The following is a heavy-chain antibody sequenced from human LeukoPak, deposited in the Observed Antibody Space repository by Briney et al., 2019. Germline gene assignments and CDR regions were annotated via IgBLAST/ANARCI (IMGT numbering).Heavy chain of an antibody. CDR3: TRGEIVVDL. CDR2: IKSKTDGGTT. Sequence: GGSLRLSCAASGFTFSHAWMSWVRQAPGKGLEWVGRIKSKTDGGTTDYAAPVKGRFTISRDDSESTMYLQMSSLKTEDTAVYYCTRGEIVVDLWGQGTLVTVSS. D-gene: IGHD2-21*01. CDR1: GFTFSHAW. J-gene: IGHJ5*02. V-gene: IGHV3-15*01.